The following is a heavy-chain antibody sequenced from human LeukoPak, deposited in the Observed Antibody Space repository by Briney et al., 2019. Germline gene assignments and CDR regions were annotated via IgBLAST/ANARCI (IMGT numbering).Heavy chain of an antibody. CDR3: ARGLGEYCSSTSCYPFDY. CDR1: GYTFTSYG. CDR2: ISAYNGNT. D-gene: IGHD2-2*01. J-gene: IGHJ4*02. Sequence: ASVKVSCKASGYTFTSYGISWVRQAPGQGLEWMGWISAYNGNTNYAQKLQGRVTMTTDTSTSTAYMELRSLRSDDTAVYYCARGLGEYCSSTSCYPFDYWGQGTLVTVSS. V-gene: IGHV1-18*01.